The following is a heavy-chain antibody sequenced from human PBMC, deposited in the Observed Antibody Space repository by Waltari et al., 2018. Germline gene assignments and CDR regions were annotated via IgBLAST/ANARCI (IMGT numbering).Heavy chain of an antibody. J-gene: IGHJ5*02. CDR2: IYYSGST. V-gene: IGHV4-59*01. D-gene: IGHD2-2*01. CDR1: GGSISSYY. CDR3: ARAVVVPAAMTGNWFDP. Sequence: QVQLQESGPGLVKPSETLSLTCTVSGGSISSYYWSWIRQPPGKGLEWIGYIYYSGSTNYNPSLKSRVTISVDTSKNQFSLKLSSVTAADTAVYYCARAVVVPAAMTGNWFDPWGQGTLVTVSS.